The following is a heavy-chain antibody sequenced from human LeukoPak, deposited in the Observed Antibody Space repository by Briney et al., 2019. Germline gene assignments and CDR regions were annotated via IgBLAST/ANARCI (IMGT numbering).Heavy chain of an antibody. CDR3: ARDLLLPGGDYDSSGYSA. D-gene: IGHD3-22*01. CDR1: GFTFSGSA. V-gene: IGHV3-73*01. Sequence: GGSLRLSCAASGFTFSGSAMHWVRQASGKGLEWVGRIRSKANSYATTYAASVKGRFTISRDDSKNTLYLQMNSLRAEDTAVYYCARDLLLPGGDYDSSGYSAWGQGTLVTVSS. J-gene: IGHJ5*02. CDR2: IRSKANSYAT.